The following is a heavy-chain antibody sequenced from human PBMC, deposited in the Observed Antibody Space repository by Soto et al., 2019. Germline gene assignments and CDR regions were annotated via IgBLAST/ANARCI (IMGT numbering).Heavy chain of an antibody. CDR1: GFTFSAYA. V-gene: IGHV3-23*01. J-gene: IGHJ4*02. D-gene: IGHD2-2*01. CDR3: ARDQRYCTRISCPARFCDF. CDR2: VTKGGNT. Sequence: GGSLRLSCAASGFTFSAYAMTWVRQAPEKGLEWVSAVTKGGNTYYGDSVRGRFTISRDNSKNTLYLQMNSLRAEDTAVYYCARDQRYCTRISCPARFCDFWGQGTLVTVSS.